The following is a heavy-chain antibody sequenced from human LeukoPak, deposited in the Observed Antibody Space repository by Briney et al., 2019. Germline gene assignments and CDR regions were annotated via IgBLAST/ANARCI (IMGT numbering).Heavy chain of an antibody. V-gene: IGHV3-7*01. J-gene: IGHJ6*03. CDR3: VRADSYADRYYYYYYYMDV. Sequence: GGSLRLSCAASGFTFSSYWMSWVRQAPGKGLEWVANIKQDGSEKYYVDSVKGRFTISRDNAKNSLYLQMNSLRAEDTAVYYCVRADSYADRYYYYYYYMDVWGKGTTVTVSS. D-gene: IGHD5-18*01. CDR2: IKQDGSEK. CDR1: GFTFSSYW.